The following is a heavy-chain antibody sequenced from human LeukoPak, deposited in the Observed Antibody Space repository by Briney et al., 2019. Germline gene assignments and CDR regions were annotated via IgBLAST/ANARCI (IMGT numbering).Heavy chain of an antibody. CDR2: ISAYNGNT. D-gene: IGHD4-11*01. J-gene: IGHJ4*02. CDR3: AREWEDSNYGFDY. V-gene: IGHV1-18*01. Sequence: GASVKVSCKVSGYTLTELSMHWVRQAPGQGLEWMGWISAYNGNTNYAQKLQGRVTMTTDTSTSTAYMELRSLRSDDTAVYYCAREWEDSNYGFDYWGQGTLVTVSS. CDR1: GYTLTELS.